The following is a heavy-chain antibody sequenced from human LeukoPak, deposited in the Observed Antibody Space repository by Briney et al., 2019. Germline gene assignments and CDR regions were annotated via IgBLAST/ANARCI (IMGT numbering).Heavy chain of an antibody. CDR2: INPSGGST. J-gene: IGHJ4*02. CDR3: AGGGRSIFGVADY. CDR1: GGTFSSYA. V-gene: IGHV1-46*01. D-gene: IGHD3-3*01. Sequence: GASVKVSCKASGGTFSSYAISWVRQAPGQGLEWMGIINPSGGSTSYAQKFQGRVTMTRDTSTSTVYMELSRVRSDDTAVYYCAGGGRSIFGVADYWGQGTLVTVSS.